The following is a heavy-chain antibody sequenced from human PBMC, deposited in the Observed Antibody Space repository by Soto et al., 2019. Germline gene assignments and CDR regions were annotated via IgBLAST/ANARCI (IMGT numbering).Heavy chain of an antibody. Sequence: SETLSLTCAVYGAPFSGYYWTWIRQPPGKGLEWIGEVNHTGSTKYNPSLKSRVTISLDTSKNQFSLSLRSVTAADTAVYYCARGREIFGAVTPFEYWGQGTQVTVSS. D-gene: IGHD3-3*01. CDR3: ARGREIFGAVTPFEY. CDR2: VNHTGST. CDR1: GAPFSGYY. J-gene: IGHJ4*02. V-gene: IGHV4-34*01.